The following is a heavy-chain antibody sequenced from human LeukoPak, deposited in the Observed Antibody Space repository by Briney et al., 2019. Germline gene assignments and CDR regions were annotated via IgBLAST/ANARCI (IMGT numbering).Heavy chain of an antibody. CDR1: GYTLTELS. J-gene: IGHJ3*02. D-gene: IGHD3-9*01. CDR2: FDPEDGET. Sequence: ASVTVSCKVSGYTLTELSMHWVRQAPGKGLEWMGGFDPEDGETIYAQKFQGRVTMTEDTSTDTAYMELSSLRSEDTAVYYCATRSGGYFDWVDAFDIWGQGTMVTVSS. V-gene: IGHV1-24*01. CDR3: ATRSGGYFDWVDAFDI.